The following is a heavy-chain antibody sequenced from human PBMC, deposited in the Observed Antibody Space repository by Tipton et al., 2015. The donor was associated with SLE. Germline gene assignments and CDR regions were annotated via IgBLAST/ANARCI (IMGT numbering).Heavy chain of an antibody. J-gene: IGHJ3*02. CDR3: ATSSSPTISKAFDI. CDR2: ISSSSSTI. V-gene: IGHV3-48*01. Sequence: QLVQSGGGLVQPGGSLRLSCAASGFTFSSYSMNWVRQAPGKGLEWVSYISSSSSTIYYADSVKGRFTISRDNAKNTLYLQMNSLRAEDTAVYYCATSSSPTISKAFDIWGQGTMVTVSS. D-gene: IGHD3-3*02. CDR1: GFTFSSYS.